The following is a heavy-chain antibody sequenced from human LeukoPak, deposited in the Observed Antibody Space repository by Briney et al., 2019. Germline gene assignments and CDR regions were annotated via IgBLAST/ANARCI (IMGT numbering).Heavy chain of an antibody. Sequence: ASVKVSCKASGGTLSSYAISWVRQAPGQGLEWMGGIIPIFGTANYAQKFQGRVTITTDESTSTAYMELSSLRSEDTAVYYCARAALAYCGGDCYSIGGYFDYWGQGTLVTVSS. V-gene: IGHV1-69*05. D-gene: IGHD2-21*02. CDR2: IIPIFGTA. CDR1: GGTLSSYA. J-gene: IGHJ4*02. CDR3: ARAALAYCGGDCYSIGGYFDY.